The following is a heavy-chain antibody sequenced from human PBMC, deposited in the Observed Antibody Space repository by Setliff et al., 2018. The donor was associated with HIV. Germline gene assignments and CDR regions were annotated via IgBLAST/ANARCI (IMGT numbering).Heavy chain of an antibody. J-gene: IGHJ4*02. CDR2: INGGNAIT. Sequence: ASVKVSCKASGYSFSNYAIHWVRQAPGQGLEWMGWINGGNAITKFSQKFQGRVTFTRDTSASTAYMELSSPRSEDTAVYYCARVWFGETIFDYWGQGTLVTVSS. CDR1: GYSFSNYA. D-gene: IGHD3-10*01. V-gene: IGHV1-3*01. CDR3: ARVWFGETIFDY.